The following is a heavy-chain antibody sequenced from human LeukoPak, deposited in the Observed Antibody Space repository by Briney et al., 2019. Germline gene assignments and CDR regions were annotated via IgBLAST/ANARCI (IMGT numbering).Heavy chain of an antibody. J-gene: IGHJ4*02. D-gene: IGHD2-15*01. V-gene: IGHV4-34*01. Sequence: PSETLSLTCAVYGGSFSGYYWSWIRQPPGKGLEWSGEINHSGSTNYNPSLKSRVTISVDTSENQFSLKLSSVTAADTAVYYCARGSQSLGYCSGGSCRAKIFDYWGQGTLVTVSS. CDR3: ARGSQSLGYCSGGSCRAKIFDY. CDR2: INHSGST. CDR1: GGSFSGYY.